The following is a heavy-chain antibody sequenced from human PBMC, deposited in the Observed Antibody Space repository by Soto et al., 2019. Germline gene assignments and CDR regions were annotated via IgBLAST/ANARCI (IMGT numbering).Heavy chain of an antibody. D-gene: IGHD3-22*01. Sequence: SETLSLTCTVSGGSISSDDYYWSWTRQAPGRGLEWIGYSHSSGSIYYNPSLKSRATMSIDTAGNKFSLKVSTVTVADTAVYYFARDLDGLHDDTSGPFPRPWWGQGTLVTVSS. CDR2: SHSSGSI. CDR1: GGSISSDDYY. J-gene: IGHJ1*01. CDR3: ARDLDGLHDDTSGPFPRPW. V-gene: IGHV4-30-4*01.